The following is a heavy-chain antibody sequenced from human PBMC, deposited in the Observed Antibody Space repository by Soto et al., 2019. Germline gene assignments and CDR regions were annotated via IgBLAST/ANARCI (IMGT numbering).Heavy chain of an antibody. CDR3: ARDQGVTTLLGNWFDP. CDR1: GGSISSGGYY. D-gene: IGHD4-17*01. CDR2: IYYSGST. Sequence: SETLSLTCTVSGGSISSGGYYWSWIRQHPGKGLEWIGYIYYSGSTYYNPSLKSRVTISVDTSKNQFSLKLSSVTAADTAVYYCARDQGVTTLLGNWFDPWGQGTLVTVSS. V-gene: IGHV4-31*03. J-gene: IGHJ5*02.